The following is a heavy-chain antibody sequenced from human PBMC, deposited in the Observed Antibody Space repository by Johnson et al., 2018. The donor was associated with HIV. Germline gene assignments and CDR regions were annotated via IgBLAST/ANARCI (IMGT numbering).Heavy chain of an antibody. J-gene: IGHJ3*02. CDR2: IKQDGSEK. Sequence: VLLVESGGGLVQPGGSLRLSCAASGFTFSSYWMSWVRQAPGKGLEWVVNIKQDGSEKYYVDSVKGRFTISRDNSKNTLYLQMHSLRAEDTAVYSCAKLTIVGVVPPNEVDGFDIGGQGTRVTVS. CDR3: AKLTIVGVVPPNEVDGFDI. V-gene: IGHV3-7*01. CDR1: GFTFSSYW. D-gene: IGHD3-3*01.